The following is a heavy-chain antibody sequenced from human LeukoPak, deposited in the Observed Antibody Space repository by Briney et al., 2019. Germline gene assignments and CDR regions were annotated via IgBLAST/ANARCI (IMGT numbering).Heavy chain of an antibody. J-gene: IGHJ4*02. CDR2: IYNSGST. Sequence: PSETLSLTCTVSGVSISSYHWSWIRQPPGKGLEWIGYIYNSGSTNYNPSLKSRITISVDTSKNQFSLKLSSVTAADTAVYYCARVAYYDSSGYTFDYWGQGTLVTVSS. D-gene: IGHD3-22*01. CDR3: ARVAYYDSSGYTFDY. V-gene: IGHV4-59*01. CDR1: GVSISSYH.